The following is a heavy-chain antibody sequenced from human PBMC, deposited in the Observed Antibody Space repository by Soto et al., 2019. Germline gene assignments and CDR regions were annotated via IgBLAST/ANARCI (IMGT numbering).Heavy chain of an antibody. V-gene: IGHV3-7*03. CDR3: ASRPPEVNYYGVFDY. CDR2: IKQDGSEK. Sequence: GGSLRLSCAASGFTFSSYWITWVRQAPGKGLEWVANIKQDGSEKYYVDSVKGRFTISRDNAKNSLFLQMNSLRAEDTAVYYCASRPPEVNYYGVFDYWGQGTPVTVSS. J-gene: IGHJ4*02. CDR1: GFTFSSYW. D-gene: IGHD3-10*01.